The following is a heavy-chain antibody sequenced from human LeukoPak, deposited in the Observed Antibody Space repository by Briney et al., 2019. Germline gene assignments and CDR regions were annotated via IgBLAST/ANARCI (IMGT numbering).Heavy chain of an antibody. CDR3: ARGGLRITMIVVVSPLFDY. V-gene: IGHV3-30*03. CDR1: GFTFSSYG. Sequence: GRSLILSCAASGFTFSSYGMHWVRQAPGKGLEWVAVISYDGSNKYYADSVKGRFTISRDNSKNTLYLQMNSLRAEDTAVYYCARGGLRITMIVVVSPLFDYWGQGTLVTVSS. CDR2: ISYDGSNK. D-gene: IGHD3-22*01. J-gene: IGHJ4*02.